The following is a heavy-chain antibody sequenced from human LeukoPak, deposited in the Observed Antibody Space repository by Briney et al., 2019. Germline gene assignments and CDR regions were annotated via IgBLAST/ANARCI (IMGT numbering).Heavy chain of an antibody. Sequence: SETLPLTCTVSGGSVSSGSYYWSWIRQPPGKGLEWIGYIYYSGSTNYNPSLKSRVTISVDTSKNQFSLKLSSVTAADTAVYYCASHCGGDCYSNSFDYWGQGTLVTVSS. CDR1: GGSVSSGSYY. CDR2: IYYSGST. D-gene: IGHD2-21*02. V-gene: IGHV4-61*01. J-gene: IGHJ4*02. CDR3: ASHCGGDCYSNSFDY.